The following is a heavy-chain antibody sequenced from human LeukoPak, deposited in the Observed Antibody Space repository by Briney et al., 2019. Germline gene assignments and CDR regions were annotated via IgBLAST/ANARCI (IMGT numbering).Heavy chain of an antibody. D-gene: IGHD3-10*01. V-gene: IGHV4-38-2*02. J-gene: IGHJ4*02. CDR3: ARHSRHYYGSGSSPDFDY. CDR2: IFHNGSV. Sequence: SETLSLTCIVSGYSISSDYFWGLVRQPPGKGLEWIGSIFHNGSVYYNPSLKSRVTISVDPSKNRFSLKLTSVTAADTAVYYCARHSRHYYGSGSSPDFDYWGQGTLVTVSS. CDR1: GYSISSDYF.